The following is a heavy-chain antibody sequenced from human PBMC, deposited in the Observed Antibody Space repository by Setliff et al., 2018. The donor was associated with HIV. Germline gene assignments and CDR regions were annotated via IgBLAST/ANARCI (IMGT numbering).Heavy chain of an antibody. Sequence: AAEKVSHKDSGYTFNRYSMSWVRQGPGQGLEWMGWNSAYSGNTNDEQKFQGRVTMTTDTSTSTAYMALSSLRSEDTAVYYCARGAWYTSGWHSSRYLDVWGKGTTVTVSS. CDR3: ARGAWYTSGWHSSRYLDV. CDR1: GYTFNRYS. D-gene: IGHD6-19*01. J-gene: IGHJ6*03. V-gene: IGHV1-18*01. CDR2: NSAYSGNT.